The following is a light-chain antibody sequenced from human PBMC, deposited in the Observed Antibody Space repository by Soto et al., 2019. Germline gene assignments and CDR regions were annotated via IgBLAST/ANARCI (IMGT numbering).Light chain of an antibody. V-gene: IGLV2-18*02. CDR1: SSDVGSNNR. J-gene: IGLJ1*01. Sequence: QSVLTQPPSVSGSPGQSVTISCTGTSSDVGSNNRVSWYQQPPGTAPKLMIYEVSNRPSGVPDRFSGSKSGNTASLTISGLQAEDEADYYCNSYTSSSPYVFGTGTKLTVL. CDR2: EVS. CDR3: NSYTSSSPYV.